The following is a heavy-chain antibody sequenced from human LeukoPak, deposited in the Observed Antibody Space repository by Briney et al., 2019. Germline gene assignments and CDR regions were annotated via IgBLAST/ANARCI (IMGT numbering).Heavy chain of an antibody. V-gene: IGHV4-34*01. D-gene: IGHD2-2*01. CDR2: VNHSGST. J-gene: IGHJ5*02. Sequence: SETLSLTCAVYGGSFNNYYWSWIRQPPGKGLEWIGEVNHSGSTNYNPSLRSRVTISIDTSKNQFSLKLSSVTAADTAVYYCARGDFVVPAAIWFDPWGQGTLVTVSS. CDR1: GGSFNNYY. CDR3: ARGDFVVPAAIWFDP.